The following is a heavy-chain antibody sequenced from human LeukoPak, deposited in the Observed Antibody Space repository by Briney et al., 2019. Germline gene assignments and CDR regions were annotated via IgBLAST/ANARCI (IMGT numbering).Heavy chain of an antibody. D-gene: IGHD3-22*01. CDR1: GDFISTYY. Sequence: SETLSLTCTVSGDFISTYYWSWIRQPPGKGLEWIGYVYYTGSTNYNPSLKGRVTISVDTSKNQFFMKLSSATAADTAMYYCARASIRYYDSSAYSHWGQGALVTVSS. J-gene: IGHJ4*02. V-gene: IGHV4-59*01. CDR3: ARASIRYYDSSAYSH. CDR2: VYYTGST.